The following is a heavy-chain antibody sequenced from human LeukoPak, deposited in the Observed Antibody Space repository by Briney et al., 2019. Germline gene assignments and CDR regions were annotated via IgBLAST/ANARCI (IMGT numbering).Heavy chain of an antibody. CDR2: IYSGGST. D-gene: IGHD3-3*02. CDR1: GFTVSSNY. V-gene: IGHV3-53*04. CDR3: AKDGIFGVVLDYFDY. Sequence: GGSLRLSCAASGFTVSSNYMSWVRQAPGKGLEWVSVIYSGGSTYYADSVKGRFTISRHNSKNTLYLQMNSLRAEDTAVYYCAKDGIFGVVLDYFDYWGQGTLVTVSS. J-gene: IGHJ4*02.